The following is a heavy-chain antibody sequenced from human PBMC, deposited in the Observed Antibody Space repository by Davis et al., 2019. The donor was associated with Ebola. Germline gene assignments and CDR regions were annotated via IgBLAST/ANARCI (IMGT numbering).Heavy chain of an antibody. CDR3: AREVEMATRGFDY. J-gene: IGHJ4*02. V-gene: IGHV1-69*04. CDR2: IIPILGIA. Sequence: SVKVSCKASGGTFSSYAISWVRQAPGQGLEWMGRIIPILGIANYAQKFQGRVTITADKSTSTAYMELSSLRSEDTAVYYCAREVEMATRGFDYWGQGTLVTVSS. D-gene: IGHD5-24*01. CDR1: GGTFSSYA.